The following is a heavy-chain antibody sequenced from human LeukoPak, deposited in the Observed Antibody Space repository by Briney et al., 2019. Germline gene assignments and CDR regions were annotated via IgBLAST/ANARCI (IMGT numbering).Heavy chain of an antibody. V-gene: IGHV6-1*01. CDR3: ASGAVRGGTNFDY. D-gene: IGHD3-10*01. CDR1: GDSVSGSPAV. CDR2: AYYRSKWFI. Sequence: SQTLSLTCAISGDSVSGSPAVWNWIRQSPSRGLEWLGRAYYRSKWFIDYALSVKGRITITPDTSKNQFSLPLNSVTAEDTAVYSCASGAVRGGTNFDYWGQGTLVTVSS. J-gene: IGHJ4*02.